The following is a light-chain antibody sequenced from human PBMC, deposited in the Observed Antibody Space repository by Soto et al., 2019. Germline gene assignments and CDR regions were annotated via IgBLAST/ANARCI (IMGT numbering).Light chain of an antibody. Sequence: DIQETQSPSSVSASVGDRFTSTCRSSHDIAVYLAWYQHKKGRTPEXXIHGASRLQSGVPARFSGSGYGTDFNLSINSLQTEDFATYDGQQAYSFPITFGQGTRLEIK. V-gene: IGKV1-12*01. CDR2: GAS. CDR1: HDIAVY. CDR3: QQAYSFPIT. J-gene: IGKJ5*01.